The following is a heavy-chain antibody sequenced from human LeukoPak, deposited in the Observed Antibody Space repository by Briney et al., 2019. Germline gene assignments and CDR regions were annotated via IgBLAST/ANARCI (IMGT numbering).Heavy chain of an antibody. V-gene: IGHV3-15*01. D-gene: IGHD3-9*01. CDR2: IKSKTDGGTT. Sequence: GGSLRLSCAASGFTFSNAWMSCVRQAPGKGLEWVGRIKSKTDGGTTDYAAPVKGRFTISRDDSKNTLYLQMNSLKTEDTAVYYCTTEDDTSWYFDYWGQGTLVTVSS. CDR1: GFTFSNAW. CDR3: TTEDDTSWYFDY. J-gene: IGHJ4*02.